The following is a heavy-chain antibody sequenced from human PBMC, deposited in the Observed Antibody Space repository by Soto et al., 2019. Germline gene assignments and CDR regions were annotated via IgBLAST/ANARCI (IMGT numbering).Heavy chain of an antibody. CDR2: IYYSGST. Sequence: PSETLSLTCTVSGGSISSGGYYWSWIRQHPGKGLEWIGYIYYSGSTYYNPSLKSRVTISVDTSKNQFSLKLSSVTAADTAVYYCARPITIFGVVTYYFDYWGQGTLVTVSS. CDR3: ARPITIFGVVTYYFDY. J-gene: IGHJ4*02. CDR1: GGSISSGGYY. V-gene: IGHV4-31*03. D-gene: IGHD3-3*01.